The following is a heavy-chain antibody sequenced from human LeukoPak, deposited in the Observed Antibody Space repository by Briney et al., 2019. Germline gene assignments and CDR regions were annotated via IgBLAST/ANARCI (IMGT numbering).Heavy chain of an antibody. Sequence: GASVTVSCKASGYTFTGYYMHWVRQAPGQGLEWMGWINPNSGGTNYAQKFQGRVTMTRDTSISTAYMELSRLRSDDTAVYYCARSWKVVRGVIVAFDIWGQGTMVTVSS. D-gene: IGHD3-10*01. V-gene: IGHV1-2*02. CDR1: GYTFTGYY. CDR3: ARSWKVVRGVIVAFDI. J-gene: IGHJ3*02. CDR2: INPNSGGT.